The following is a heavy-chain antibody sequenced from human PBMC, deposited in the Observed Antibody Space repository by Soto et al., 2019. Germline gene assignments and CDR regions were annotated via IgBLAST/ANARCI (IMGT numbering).Heavy chain of an antibody. V-gene: IGHV4-39*01. Sequence: LSLTCSVSGCSISSTSYYWGWILQPPGKGLEWIGSIYYTGSTYYNPSLKSRVTISVDASKNQFSLKLSSVTATDTAVYYCARNGGYCSSASCFANWFDPWGQGTLVTVSS. CDR3: ARNGGYCSSASCFANWFDP. CDR1: GCSISSTSYY. CDR2: IYYTGST. D-gene: IGHD2-2*01. J-gene: IGHJ5*02.